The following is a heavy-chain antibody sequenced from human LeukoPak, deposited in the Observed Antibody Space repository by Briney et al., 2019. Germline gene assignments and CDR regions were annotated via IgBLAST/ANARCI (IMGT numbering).Heavy chain of an antibody. V-gene: IGHV3-23*01. J-gene: IGHJ3*02. CDR3: AKDIVVVTAGSNAFDI. D-gene: IGHD2-21*02. CDR1: GFTLSSYS. CDR2: ISGSGDNT. Sequence: GGSLRLSCAASGFTLSSYSMNWVRQAPGKGLEWVSSISGSGDNTYYAGSVKGRFTISRDNSKNTVYLQMNSLRAEDTAVYYCAKDIVVVTAGSNAFDIWGQGTMVTVSS.